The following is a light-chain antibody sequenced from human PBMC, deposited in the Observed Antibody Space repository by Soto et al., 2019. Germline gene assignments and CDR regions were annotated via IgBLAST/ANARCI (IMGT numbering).Light chain of an antibody. CDR2: KVS. Sequence: DVVMTQSPLSLPVTLGQPASISCRSSQSLVYSDGNTYLNWIHQRPGQSPRRLIYKVSNRDSGVPDRFSGSGSGTDFTLKISRVEAEDVGVYYGMQGTYWPLLTFGGGTKVEIK. CDR1: QSLVYSDGNTY. V-gene: IGKV2-30*01. CDR3: MQGTYWPLLT. J-gene: IGKJ4*01.